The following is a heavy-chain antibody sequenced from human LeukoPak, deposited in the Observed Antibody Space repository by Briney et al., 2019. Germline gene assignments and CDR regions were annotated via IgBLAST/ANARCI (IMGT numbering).Heavy chain of an antibody. CDR3: ARQAPSMAARLPFDY. CDR2: ISAYNGNT. CDR1: GYTFTSYG. Sequence: ASVKVSCKASGYTFTSYGISWVRQAPGQGLEWMGWISAYNGNTNYAQKLQGRVTMTTDTSTSTAYMELRSLRSDDTAVYYCARQAPSMAARLPFDYWGQGTLVTVSS. D-gene: IGHD6-6*01. J-gene: IGHJ4*02. V-gene: IGHV1-18*01.